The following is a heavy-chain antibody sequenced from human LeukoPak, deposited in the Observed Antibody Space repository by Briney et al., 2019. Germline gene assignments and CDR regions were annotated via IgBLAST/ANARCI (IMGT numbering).Heavy chain of an antibody. CDR3: ARDLRDSSGYYYVND. D-gene: IGHD3-22*01. Sequence: PSETLSLTCTVSGGSVSSGSYYWSWIRQPPGKGLEWIGYIYYSGSTYYNPSLKSRVTISVDTSKNQISLKLSSVTAADTAVYYCARDLRDSSGYYYVNDWGQGTLVTVSS. CDR1: GGSVSSGSYY. CDR2: IYYSGST. V-gene: IGHV4-30-4*01. J-gene: IGHJ4*02.